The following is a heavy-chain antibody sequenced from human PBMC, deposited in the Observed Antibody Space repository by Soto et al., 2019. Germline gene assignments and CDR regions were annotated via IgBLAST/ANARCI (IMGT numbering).Heavy chain of an antibody. V-gene: IGHV1-69*13. CDR3: ARSRAAAPPRVGMDV. CDR2: IIPFFHAP. CDR1: GGTFSRNA. Sequence: ASVKVSCKASGGTFSRNAISWVRQAPGQGLEWVGGIIPFFHAPNYAQKFQGRVTITADESTSIVFMEMSSLRFEDTAVYYCARSRAAAPPRVGMDVWGQGTMVTVSS. J-gene: IGHJ6*02. D-gene: IGHD6-13*01.